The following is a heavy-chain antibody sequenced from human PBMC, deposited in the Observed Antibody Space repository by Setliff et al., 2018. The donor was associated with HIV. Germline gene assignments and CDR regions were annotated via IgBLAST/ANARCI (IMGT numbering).Heavy chain of an antibody. V-gene: IGHV4-59*01. D-gene: IGHD1-26*01. J-gene: IGHJ6*03. CDR1: GGSISSYY. Sequence: KPSETLSLTCTVSGGSISSYYWSWIRQPPGKGLEWIGYIYYSGSSNYNPSLKSRVTISVDTSKNQFSLKLSSVTAADTAVYYCARDRVGGNYYYMDVWGKGTTVTVS. CDR2: IYYSGSS. CDR3: ARDRVGGNYYYMDV.